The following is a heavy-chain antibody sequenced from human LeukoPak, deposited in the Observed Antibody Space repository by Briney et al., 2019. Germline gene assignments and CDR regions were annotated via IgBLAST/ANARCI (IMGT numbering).Heavy chain of an antibody. J-gene: IGHJ4*02. Sequence: ASVKVSCKASGYTFTSYGISWVRQAPGQGPEWMGWINPNSGGTNYAQKFQGWVTMTRDTSISTAYMELSRLRSDDTAVYYCARNNHGDSSGFDYWGQGTLVTVSS. CDR3: ARNNHGDSSGFDY. CDR1: GYTFTSYG. V-gene: IGHV1-2*04. D-gene: IGHD3-22*01. CDR2: INPNSGGT.